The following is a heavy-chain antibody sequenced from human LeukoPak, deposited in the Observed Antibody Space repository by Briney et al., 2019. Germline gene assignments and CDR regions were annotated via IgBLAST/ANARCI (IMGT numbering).Heavy chain of an antibody. J-gene: IGHJ4*02. D-gene: IGHD3-3*01. CDR3: VRDQFFSFDY. V-gene: IGHV3-48*02. CDR1: GFTFSTYS. Sequence: GGSLRLSCAASGFTFSTYSRNWVRQAPGKGLEWVSYISGTSSLIYYADSVKGRFTISRDNAKNSLYLQMNSLRDEDTAVYYCVRDQFFSFDYWGQGTLVTVSS. CDR2: ISGTSSLI.